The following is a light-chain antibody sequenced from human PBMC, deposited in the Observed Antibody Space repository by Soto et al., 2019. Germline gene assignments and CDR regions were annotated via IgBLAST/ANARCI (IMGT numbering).Light chain of an antibody. J-gene: IGKJ1*01. CDR1: QYIXTR. CDR3: XXRQSWPRT. Sequence: EIVLTQSXATLSSFPGDRVTLSCXASQYIXTRWAWYQHRPGQAPRLLIYQTSIRAAGIPARFSASGSGTDFTLTISDVXPEXFALYXXXXRQSWPRTFGQGTKVDI. CDR2: QTS. V-gene: IGKV3-11*01.